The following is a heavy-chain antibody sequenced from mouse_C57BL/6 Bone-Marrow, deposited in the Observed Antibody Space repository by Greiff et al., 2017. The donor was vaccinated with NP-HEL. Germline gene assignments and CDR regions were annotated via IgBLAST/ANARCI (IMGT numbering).Heavy chain of an antibody. CDR3: ARYPHYYGSSYVWYFDV. J-gene: IGHJ1*03. CDR1: GYSITSDY. Sequence: EVKLQESGPGLAKPSQTLSLTCSVTGYSITSDYWNWIRKFPGNKLEYMGYISYSGSTYYNPSLKSRISITRDTSKNQYYLQLNSVTTEDTATYYCARYPHYYGSSYVWYFDVWGTGTTVTVSS. V-gene: IGHV3-8*01. CDR2: ISYSGST. D-gene: IGHD1-1*01.